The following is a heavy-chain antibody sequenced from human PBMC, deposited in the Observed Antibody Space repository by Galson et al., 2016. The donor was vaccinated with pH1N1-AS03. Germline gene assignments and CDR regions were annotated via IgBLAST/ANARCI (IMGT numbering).Heavy chain of an antibody. Sequence: SLRLSCAASGFTFHDYTMHWVRQAPGKGLDWVSLITLDGAHTFYADSVKGRFTISRDNTRDSLHLQMNSLTTEDTALYHCAREKNRVIDFWGQGTLVTVSS. CDR2: ITLDGAHT. CDR3: AREKNRVIDF. J-gene: IGHJ4*02. CDR1: GFTFHDYT. D-gene: IGHD1-14*01. V-gene: IGHV3-43*01.